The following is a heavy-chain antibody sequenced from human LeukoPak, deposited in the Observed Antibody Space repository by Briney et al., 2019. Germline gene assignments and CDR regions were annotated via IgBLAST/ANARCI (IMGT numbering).Heavy chain of an antibody. CDR3: AKGLDRDDYYYYMDV. J-gene: IGHJ6*03. CDR1: GFTFDDYT. Sequence: GGSLRLSCAASGFTFDDYTMHWVRQAPGKGLEWVSLISWDGGSTYYADSVKGRFTISRDNSKNSLYLQMNSLRTEDTALYYCAKGLDRDDYYYYMDVWGKGTTVTVSS. D-gene: IGHD1-1*01. V-gene: IGHV3-43*01. CDR2: ISWDGGST.